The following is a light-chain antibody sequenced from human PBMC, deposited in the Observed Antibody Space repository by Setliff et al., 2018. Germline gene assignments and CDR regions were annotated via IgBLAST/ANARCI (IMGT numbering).Light chain of an antibody. CDR3: SSYAGSNNFVV. V-gene: IGLV2-14*03. CDR2: GVS. J-gene: IGLJ3*02. CDR1: SSDVGSYDL. Sequence: QSVLTQPASVSGSPGQSITISCSGTSSDVGSYDLVSWYQQHPGKAPKLIIYGVSDRPSGVSSRFSGSKSGNTAYLTISGLQTEDEAEYYCSSYAGSNNFVVFGGGTK.